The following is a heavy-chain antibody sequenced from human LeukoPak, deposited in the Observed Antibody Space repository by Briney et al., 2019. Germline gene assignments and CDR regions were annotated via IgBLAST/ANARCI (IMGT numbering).Heavy chain of an antibody. Sequence: EASVKVSCKASGYTFTGYYMHWVRQAPGQGLEWMGWINPNSGGTNYAQKFQGRVTMTRDTSISTAYMELSRLRSDDTAVYYCAKVRYYYDSSGYSYFDYWGQGTLVTVSS. V-gene: IGHV1-2*02. J-gene: IGHJ4*02. CDR2: INPNSGGT. CDR1: GYTFTGYY. D-gene: IGHD3-22*01. CDR3: AKVRYYYDSSGYSYFDY.